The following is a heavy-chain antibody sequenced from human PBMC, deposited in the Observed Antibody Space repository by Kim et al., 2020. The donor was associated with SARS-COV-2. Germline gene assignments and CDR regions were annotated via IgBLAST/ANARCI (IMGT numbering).Heavy chain of an antibody. Sequence: GGSLRLSCAGSGFTFSSFGMHWVRQVPGKGLEWVGVISNDAGNKSYADSVKGRFTISRDNSKNTLYLQMSSLRPEDTAVYYCAKHDRTISGVVIDYGMDVWGQGTTVTVSS. V-gene: IGHV3-30*18. D-gene: IGHD3-3*01. CDR2: ISNDAGNK. CDR3: AKHDRTISGVVIDYGMDV. J-gene: IGHJ6*02. CDR1: GFTFSSFG.